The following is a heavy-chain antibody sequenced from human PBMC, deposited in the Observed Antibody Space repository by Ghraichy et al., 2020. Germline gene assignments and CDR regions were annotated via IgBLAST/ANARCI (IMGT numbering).Heavy chain of an antibody. J-gene: IGHJ4*02. CDR2: ISYDGSNK. D-gene: IGHD4-17*01. Sequence: LSLTCAASGFTFSSYGMHWVRQAPGKGLEWVALISYDGSNKYYADSVKGRFTISRDNSKNTLYLQMNSLRAEDTAVYYCAKDSLLYGDYINYFDYWGQGTLVTVSS. CDR3: AKDSLLYGDYINYFDY. V-gene: IGHV3-30*18. CDR1: GFTFSSYG.